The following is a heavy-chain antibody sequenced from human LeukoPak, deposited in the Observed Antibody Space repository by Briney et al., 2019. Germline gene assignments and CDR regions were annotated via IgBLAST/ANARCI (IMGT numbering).Heavy chain of an antibody. CDR1: GFTFSDYH. J-gene: IGHJ3*02. CDR2: ISSSGSTI. D-gene: IGHD3-22*01. V-gene: IGHV3-11*04. Sequence: GGSLRLSCAASGFTFSDYHMSWIRQAPGKGLEWVSYISSSGSTIYYADSVRGRFTISRDNAKNSLYLQMNSLRAEDTAVYYCARNYYYDSSGPWTKTRPGAFDIWGQGTMVTVSS. CDR3: ARNYYYDSSGPWTKTRPGAFDI.